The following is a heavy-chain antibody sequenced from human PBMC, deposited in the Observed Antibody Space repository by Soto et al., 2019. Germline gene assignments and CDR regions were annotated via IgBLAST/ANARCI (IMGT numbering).Heavy chain of an antibody. Sequence: SETLSLTCRVSDGSMNSDSSYWGWIRQPPGKGLEWIGVINHSGSTYHNLSLKGRVTMSVDASRNQFSLKLTSMTAADTAVYYCARLGGYVSVGYYYLWDSWGQGXLVTVS. J-gene: IGHJ4*02. CDR2: INHSGST. V-gene: IGHV4-39*01. CDR1: DGSMNSDSSY. D-gene: IGHD3-22*01. CDR3: ARLGGYVSVGYYYLWDS.